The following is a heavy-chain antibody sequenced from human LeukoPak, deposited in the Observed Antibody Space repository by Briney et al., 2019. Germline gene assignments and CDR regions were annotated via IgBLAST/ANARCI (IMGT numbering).Heavy chain of an antibody. J-gene: IGHJ2*01. V-gene: IGHV3-23*01. CDR1: GFTFSSYA. CDR2: IGDSDDRS. CDR3: AKPGGRVRGWYFDL. D-gene: IGHD3-10*02. Sequence: PGGSLRLSCAASGFTFSSYAMSWVRQAPGKGPEWVSSIGDSDDRSSYADSVKGRFTISRDNSKNTLYLQLNSLTVDDTAVYYSAKPGGRVRGWYFDLWGRGTLVTVSS.